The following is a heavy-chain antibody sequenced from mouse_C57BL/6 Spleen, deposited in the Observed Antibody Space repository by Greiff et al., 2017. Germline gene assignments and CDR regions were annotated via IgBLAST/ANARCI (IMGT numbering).Heavy chain of an antibody. V-gene: IGHV2-2*01. CDR1: GFSLTSYG. J-gene: IGHJ4*01. CDR2: IWSGGST. Sequence: QVQLQQSGPGLVQPSQSLSITCTVSGFSLTSYGVHWVRQSPGKGLEWLGVIWSGGSTDYNAAFISRLSISKDNSKSQVFFKMNSLQAYDTAIYYCARKGDYAMDYWGQGTSVTVSS. CDR3: ARKGDYAMDY.